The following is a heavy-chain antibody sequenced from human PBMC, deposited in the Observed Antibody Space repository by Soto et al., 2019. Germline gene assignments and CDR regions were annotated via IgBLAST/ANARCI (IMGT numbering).Heavy chain of an antibody. J-gene: IGHJ6*03. CDR1: GYTFTGYY. Sequence: ASVKVSCKASGYTFTGYYMHWVRQAPGQGLEWMGWINPNSGGTNYAQKFQGWVTMTRDTSISTAYMELSRLRSDDTAVNYCARAREYYGSGSYYNVPYYMDVWGKGTTVTVSS. CDR2: INPNSGGT. V-gene: IGHV1-2*04. CDR3: ARAREYYGSGSYYNVPYYMDV. D-gene: IGHD3-10*01.